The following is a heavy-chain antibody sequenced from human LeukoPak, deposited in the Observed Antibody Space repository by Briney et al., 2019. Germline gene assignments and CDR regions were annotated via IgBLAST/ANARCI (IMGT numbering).Heavy chain of an antibody. V-gene: IGHV1-8*01. CDR3: ARGYGDYSLFDY. J-gene: IGHJ4*02. CDR1: GYTFTSDD. D-gene: IGHD4-17*01. CDR2: MNPKSGNT. Sequence: ASVKVSCKASGYTFTSDDINWVRQATGQGLEWMGWMNPKSGNTGYAQKFQGRVTMTRNTSISTAYMELSSLTSEDTAVYYCARGYGDYSLFDYWGQGTLVTVSS.